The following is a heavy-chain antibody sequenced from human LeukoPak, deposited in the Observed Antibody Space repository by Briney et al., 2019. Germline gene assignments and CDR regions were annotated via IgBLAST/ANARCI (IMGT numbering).Heavy chain of an antibody. V-gene: IGHV3-48*03. CDR2: ISSSGSTI. CDR3: AKGVSGSYSDYYYMDV. D-gene: IGHD1-26*01. Sequence: PGGSLRLSCAASGFTFSSYEMNWVRQAPGKGLEWVSYISSSGSTIYYADSVKGRFTISRDNSKNSLYLQMNSLRAEDMALYYCAKGVSGSYSDYYYMDVWGKGTTVTVSS. J-gene: IGHJ6*03. CDR1: GFTFSSYE.